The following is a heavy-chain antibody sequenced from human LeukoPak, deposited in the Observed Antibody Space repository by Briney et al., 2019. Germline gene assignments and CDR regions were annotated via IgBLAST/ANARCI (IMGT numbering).Heavy chain of an antibody. Sequence: SETLSLTCTVSGGSISSGSYYWSWLRQPAGKGLEWIGRIYTSGSINYNPSLKSRVTISVDTSKNQFSLKLSSVTAADTAVYYCAREMRGYCSGGSCYRYYYYYYMDVWGKGTTVTVSS. V-gene: IGHV4-61*02. CDR3: AREMRGYCSGGSCYRYYYYYYMDV. CDR1: GGSISSGSYY. J-gene: IGHJ6*03. CDR2: IYTSGSI. D-gene: IGHD2-15*01.